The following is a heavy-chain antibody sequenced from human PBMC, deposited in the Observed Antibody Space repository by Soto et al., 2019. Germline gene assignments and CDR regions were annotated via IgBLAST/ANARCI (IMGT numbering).Heavy chain of an antibody. Sequence: LGESLKISCKGSGYSFTSYWISWVRQMPGKGLEWMGRIDPSDSYTNYSPSFQGHVTISADKSISTAYLQWSSLKASDTAMYYCAVTRYCSSTSCYYYYGMDVWGQGTTVTAP. V-gene: IGHV5-10-1*01. D-gene: IGHD2-2*01. J-gene: IGHJ6*02. CDR2: IDPSDSYT. CDR1: GYSFTSYW. CDR3: AVTRYCSSTSCYYYYGMDV.